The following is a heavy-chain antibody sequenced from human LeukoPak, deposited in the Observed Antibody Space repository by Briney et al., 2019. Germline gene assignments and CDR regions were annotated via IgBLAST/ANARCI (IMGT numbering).Heavy chain of an antibody. D-gene: IGHD5-12*01. V-gene: IGHV3-48*03. CDR1: GFTFSSYE. Sequence: GGSLRLSCAASGFTFSSYEMNWVRQAPGKGLEWVSYISSSGSTIYYADSVKGRFTISRDNAKNSLYLQMNSLRAEDTAVYYCARDLSGYSGYDLYYYYYMDVWGKGTTVTVSS. J-gene: IGHJ6*03. CDR2: ISSSGSTI. CDR3: ARDLSGYSGYDLYYYYYMDV.